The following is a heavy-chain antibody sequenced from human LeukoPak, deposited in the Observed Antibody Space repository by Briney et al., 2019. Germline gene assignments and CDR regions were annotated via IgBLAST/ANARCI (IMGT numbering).Heavy chain of an antibody. CDR1: GYSISSGYY. D-gene: IGHD3-3*01. CDR3: ARVGWKYYDFWSGYSTAFDI. Sequence: SETLSLTCTVSGYSISSGYYWGWIRQPPGKGLEWIGSIYHSGYTYYNPSLKSRVTISVDTSKNQFSLKLSSVTAADTAVYYCARVGWKYYDFWSGYSTAFDIWGQGTMVTVSS. V-gene: IGHV4-38-2*02. J-gene: IGHJ3*02. CDR2: IYHSGYT.